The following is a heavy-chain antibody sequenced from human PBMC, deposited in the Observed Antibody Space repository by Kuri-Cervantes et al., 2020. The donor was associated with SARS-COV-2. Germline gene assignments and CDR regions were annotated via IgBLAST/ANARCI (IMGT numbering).Heavy chain of an antibody. J-gene: IGHJ3*02. CDR2: IGTAGDT. D-gene: IGHD1-1*01. V-gene: IGHV3-13*04. Sequence: GESLKISCAASGFTFSSYDMQWGRQATGKVLEWVSAIGTAGDTYYPGSVKGRFTISRENAKNSLYLQMNSLRARDTAVYYCARGDVQSGVDAFDIWGQGTMVTVSS. CDR1: GFTFSSYD. CDR3: ARGDVQSGVDAFDI.